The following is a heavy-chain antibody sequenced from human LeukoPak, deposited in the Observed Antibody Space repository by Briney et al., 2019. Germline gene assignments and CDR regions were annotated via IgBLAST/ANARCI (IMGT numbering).Heavy chain of an antibody. CDR3: ARREQWLIDAFDI. D-gene: IGHD6-19*01. J-gene: IGHJ3*02. CDR1: GGTFSSYA. Sequence: GASVKVSCKASGGTFSSYAISWVRQAPGQGLEWMGGIIPIFGTANYAQKFQGRVTITADESTSTAYMELSSLRSEDTAVYYCARREQWLIDAFDIWGQGTMVTVSS. CDR2: IIPIFGTA. V-gene: IGHV1-69*13.